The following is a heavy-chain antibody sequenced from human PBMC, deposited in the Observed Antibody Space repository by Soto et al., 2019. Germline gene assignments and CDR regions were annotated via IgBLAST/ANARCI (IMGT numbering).Heavy chain of an antibody. CDR3: ARAPGGPGIAEY. D-gene: IGHD6-13*01. CDR1: GYTFTSYG. Sequence: QGQLVQSGAEEKKPGASVKVSCKASGYTFTSYGVHWVRQAPGQRLEWMGWINAGNGNTKYSQKFQGRVTITRDTSASTAYMELSSLRSEDTAVYYCARAPGGPGIAEYWGQGTLVTVSS. V-gene: IGHV1-3*05. J-gene: IGHJ4*02. CDR2: INAGNGNT.